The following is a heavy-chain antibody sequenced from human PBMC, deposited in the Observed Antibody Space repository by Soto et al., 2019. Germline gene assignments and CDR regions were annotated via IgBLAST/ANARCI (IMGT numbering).Heavy chain of an antibody. Sequence: SLRLSCAASGFIFSDYDMQWVRQAPGKGLEWVAVISYDGSNKYYADSVKGRFTISRDNSRDTLYLQMNTLRQEDTAVYYCSIPVRYSGSFFPIHWGQGNLVAV. CDR1: GFIFSDYD. J-gene: IGHJ4*02. D-gene: IGHD1-26*01. CDR2: ISYDGSNK. V-gene: IGHV3-30-3*01. CDR3: SIPVRYSGSFFPIH.